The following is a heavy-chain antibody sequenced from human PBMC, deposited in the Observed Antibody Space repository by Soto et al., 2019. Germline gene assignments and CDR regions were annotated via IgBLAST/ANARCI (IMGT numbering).Heavy chain of an antibody. CDR2: INPRGGGT. Sequence: ASVEVSCRASGYTLNTYYMHWVRRAPGQGPEWMGIINPRGGGTTYAQNFQDRVTTTSDTSSSTVYMELSSLRSEDTAVYYCARGGGFSPYYYNLDVWGQGTTVTVSS. V-gene: IGHV1-46*02. J-gene: IGHJ6*02. CDR1: GYTLNTYY. D-gene: IGHD2-15*01. CDR3: ARGGGFSPYYYNLDV.